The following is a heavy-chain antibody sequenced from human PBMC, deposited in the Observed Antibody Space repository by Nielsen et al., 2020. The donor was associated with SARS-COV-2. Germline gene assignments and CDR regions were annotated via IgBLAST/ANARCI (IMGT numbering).Heavy chain of an antibody. CDR3: ARYASEYYYYYYMDV. D-gene: IGHD2-2*01. J-gene: IGHJ6*03. V-gene: IGHV5-10-1*01. Sequence: GESLKISCQGSGYTFTSYWIGWVRQMPGKGLEWMGRIDPSDSYVDYSPSFQGHVAISADKSISTAYLQWSSLKASDTAMYYCARYASEYYYYYYMDVWGTGTTVTVSS. CDR1: GYTFTSYW. CDR2: IDPSDSYV.